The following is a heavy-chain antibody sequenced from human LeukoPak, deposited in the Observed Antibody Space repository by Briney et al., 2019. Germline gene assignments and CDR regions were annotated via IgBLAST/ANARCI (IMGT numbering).Heavy chain of an antibody. D-gene: IGHD3-10*01. CDR2: IYYSGST. CDR1: GGSISSSSYY. V-gene: IGHV4-39*01. J-gene: IGHJ4*02. Sequence: SETLSLTCTVSGGSISSSSYYWGWIRQPPGKGLEWIGSIYYSGSTYYNPSLKSRVTISVDTSKNQFSLKLSSVTAADTAVYYCARHSDWGFSGCYFDYWGQGTLVTVSS. CDR3: ARHSDWGFSGCYFDY.